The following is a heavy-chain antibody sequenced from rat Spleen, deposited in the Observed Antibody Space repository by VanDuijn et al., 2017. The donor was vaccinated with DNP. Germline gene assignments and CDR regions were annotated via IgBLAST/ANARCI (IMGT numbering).Heavy chain of an antibody. Sequence: EVQLQESGPGLVKPSQSLSLTCSVTGYSITSSYRWNWIRQFPGNKLEWMGSLNSAGSTNYNPSLKSRISITRDTSKNQFFLQVNSVTTEDTATYHCARWPGYNPPYAMDAWGQGTSVTVSS. CDR3: ARWPGYNPPYAMDA. CDR1: GYSITSSYR. CDR2: LNSAGST. V-gene: IGHV3-3*01. D-gene: IGHD1-4*01. J-gene: IGHJ4*01.